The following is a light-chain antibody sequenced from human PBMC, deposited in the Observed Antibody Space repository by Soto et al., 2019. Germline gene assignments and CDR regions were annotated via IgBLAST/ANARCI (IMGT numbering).Light chain of an antibody. CDR2: GAS. J-gene: IGKJ1*01. Sequence: EIVLTQSPGTLSLSPGERATLSCRASQSVSNNYLAWYQQKPGQAPRLLIYGASNRATGIPDRFSGSGSGADFTLTISGVEPEDFAVYYCQEYGSSGTFGQGTKVEIK. CDR3: QEYGSSGT. V-gene: IGKV3-20*01. CDR1: QSVSNNY.